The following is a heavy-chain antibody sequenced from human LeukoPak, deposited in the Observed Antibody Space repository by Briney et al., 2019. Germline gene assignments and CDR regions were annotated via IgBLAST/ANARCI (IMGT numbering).Heavy chain of an antibody. D-gene: IGHD3-9*01. CDR3: ARTYYDILTGYNPYFDY. V-gene: IGHV3-23*01. CDR2: ISGSGGSI. CDR1: GFTFSSYG. J-gene: IGHJ4*02. Sequence: GGSLRLSCAASGFTFSSYGMSWVRQAPGKGLEWVSAISGSGGSIYYADSVKGRFTISRDNAKNFLYLQMNSLRAEDTAVYYCARTYYDILTGYNPYFDYWGQGILVTVSS.